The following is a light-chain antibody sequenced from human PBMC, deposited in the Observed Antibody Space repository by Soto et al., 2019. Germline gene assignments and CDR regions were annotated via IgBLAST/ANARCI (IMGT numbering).Light chain of an antibody. CDR2: WAS. J-gene: IGKJ1*01. CDR3: QQYYSTPRT. V-gene: IGKV4-1*01. Sequence: DIVMTQSPDSLAVSLGERATINCKSSQSVLYSSNNKNYLAWYQQKPEQPPKLLMYWASTRESGVPDRFSGRRSGTDFTVNISSLQAEDVAVFYCQQYYSTPRTFGQGTKVEIK. CDR1: QSVLYSSNNKNY.